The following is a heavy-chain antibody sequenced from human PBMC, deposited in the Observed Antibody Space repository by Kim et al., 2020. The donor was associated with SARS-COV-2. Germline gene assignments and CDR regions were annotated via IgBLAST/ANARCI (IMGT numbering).Heavy chain of an antibody. V-gene: IGHV3-9*01. D-gene: IGHD2-15*01. J-gene: IGHJ3*02. CDR2: ISWNSGSI. Sequence: GGSLRLSCAASGFTFGDYAMHWVRQAPGKGLEWVSGISWNSGSIGYADSVKGRFTISRDNAKNSLYLQMNSLRAEDTALYYCAKAARVGGGAFDIWGQGTMVTVSS. CDR1: GFTFGDYA. CDR3: AKAARVGGGAFDI.